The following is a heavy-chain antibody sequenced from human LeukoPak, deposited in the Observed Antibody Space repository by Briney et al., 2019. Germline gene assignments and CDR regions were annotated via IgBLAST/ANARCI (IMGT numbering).Heavy chain of an antibody. CDR1: SGSFSGHW. CDR2: VTHSGNT. J-gene: IGHJ4*02. D-gene: IGHD3-22*01. Sequence: SSETLSLTCAVYSGSFSGHWWSWIRQPPGKGLEWIGEVTHSGNTNYNPSLESRVTISVDTSKNQFSLKLSSVTAADTAVYYCARGPQIHYYDNSGYYFFDYWGQGALVTVSS. CDR3: ARGPQIHYYDNSGYYFFDY. V-gene: IGHV4-34*01.